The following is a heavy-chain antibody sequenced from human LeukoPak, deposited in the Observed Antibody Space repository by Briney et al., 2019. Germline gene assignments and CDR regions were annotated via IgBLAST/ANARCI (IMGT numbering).Heavy chain of an antibody. J-gene: IGHJ6*02. CDR3: ARGGWELPEEDYGMDV. CDR1: GYTFTSYD. Sequence: ASVKVSCKASGYTFTSYDINWVRQATGQGLEWMGWMNPNSGNTGYAQKFQGRVTMTRNTSISTAYMELSSLRSEDTAVYYCARGGWELPEEDYGMDVWGQGTTVTVSS. V-gene: IGHV1-8*01. D-gene: IGHD1-26*01. CDR2: MNPNSGNT.